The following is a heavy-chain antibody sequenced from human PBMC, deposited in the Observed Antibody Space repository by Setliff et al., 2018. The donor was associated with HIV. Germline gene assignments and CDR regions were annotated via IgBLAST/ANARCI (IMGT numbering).Heavy chain of an antibody. CDR3: ARHPAAAAGTVS. Sequence: SETLSLTCTVSGGSITSNIYYWGWIRQPPGKGLEWIGTIHYHGNKNLNPSLKSRVTISVDTSKNQFSLNLTSVSAADTALYYCARHPAAAAGTVSWGQGIQVTVLL. CDR1: GGSITSNIYY. J-gene: IGHJ5*02. D-gene: IGHD6-13*01. CDR2: IHYHGNK. V-gene: IGHV4-39*01.